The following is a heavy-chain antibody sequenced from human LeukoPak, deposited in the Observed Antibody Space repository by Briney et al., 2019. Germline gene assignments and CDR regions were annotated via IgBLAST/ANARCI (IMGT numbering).Heavy chain of an antibody. CDR2: FDPEDGET. CDR3: ATVVRYCSSTSCYSYYYYMDV. CDR1: GYTLTELS. J-gene: IGHJ6*03. V-gene: IGHV1-24*01. Sequence: ASVKVSCKVSGYTLTELSMHWVRPAPGKGLEWMGGFDPEDGETIYAQKYQDRVTMTEDTSTDTAYMELSSLRSEDTAVYYRATVVRYCSSTSCYSYYYYMDVWGKGTTVTVSS. D-gene: IGHD2-2*01.